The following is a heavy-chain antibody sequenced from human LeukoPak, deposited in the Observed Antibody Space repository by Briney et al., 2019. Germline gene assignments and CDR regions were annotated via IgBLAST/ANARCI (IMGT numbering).Heavy chain of an antibody. CDR3: ARDTVRGDGYNYDS. Sequence: SETLSLTCTVSGGXVSRGSYFWTWLRQPPGMELQCVGYISDSGSTNYNPSLKSRLTISVDTSKNQFSLKLNSVTAADTAVYYCARDTVRGDGYNYDSWGQGTLVTVSS. D-gene: IGHD5-24*01. J-gene: IGHJ5*01. CDR1: GGXVSRGSYF. CDR2: ISDSGST. V-gene: IGHV4-61*01.